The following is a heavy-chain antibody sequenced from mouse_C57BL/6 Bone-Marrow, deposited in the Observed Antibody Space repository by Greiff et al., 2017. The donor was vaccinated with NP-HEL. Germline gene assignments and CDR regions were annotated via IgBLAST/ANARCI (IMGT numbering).Heavy chain of an antibody. CDR1: GYAFSSYW. Sequence: QVQLQQSGAELVKPGASVKISCKASGYAFSSYWMNWVKQRPGKGLEWIGQIYPGDGDTNYNGKLKGKATLTADKSSSTAYMQLSSLTSEDSAVYFCARSHYGSRFYAMDYWGQGTSVTVSS. J-gene: IGHJ4*01. CDR2: IYPGDGDT. D-gene: IGHD1-1*01. V-gene: IGHV1-80*01. CDR3: ARSHYGSRFYAMDY.